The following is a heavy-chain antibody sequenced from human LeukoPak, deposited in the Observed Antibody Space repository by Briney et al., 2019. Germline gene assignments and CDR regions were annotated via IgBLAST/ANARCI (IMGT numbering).Heavy chain of an antibody. CDR3: ARDGPYDFWSGYYTFHYYYYMGV. Sequence: ASVKVSCKASGYTFTSYGISWVRQAPGQGLEWMGWISAYNGNTNYAQKLQGRVTMTTDTSTSTAYMELRSLRSDDTAVYYCARDGPYDFWSGYYTFHYYYYMGVWGKGTTVTVSS. J-gene: IGHJ6*03. CDR2: ISAYNGNT. CDR1: GYTFTSYG. V-gene: IGHV1-18*01. D-gene: IGHD3-3*01.